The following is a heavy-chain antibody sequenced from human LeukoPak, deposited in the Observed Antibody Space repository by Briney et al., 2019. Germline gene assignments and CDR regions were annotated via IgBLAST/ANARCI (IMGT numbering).Heavy chain of an antibody. D-gene: IGHD3-10*01. CDR2: IYYSGST. V-gene: IGHV4-59*01. Sequence: SETLSLTCTVSGGSISSYYWSWIRQPPGKGLEWIGYIYYSGSTNYNPSLKSRVTISVDTSKNQFSLKLSSVTAADTAVYYCAARPGMVWFDPWGQGTLVTVSS. J-gene: IGHJ5*02. CDR3: AARPGMVWFDP. CDR1: GGSISSYY.